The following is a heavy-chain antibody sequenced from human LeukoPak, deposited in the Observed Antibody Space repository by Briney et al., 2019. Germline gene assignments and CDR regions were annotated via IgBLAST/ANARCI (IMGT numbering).Heavy chain of an antibody. CDR1: GGSVSSGSYF. Sequence: SETLSLTCTVSGGSVSSGSYFWSWIRQPPRRGLEWIAYIYYTGSTNYNPSLKSRVTISLDTSKNQFSLKLSSVTAADTAVYYCARDESPFYWFDPWGQGTLVTVSS. CDR2: IYYTGST. D-gene: IGHD3-3*01. J-gene: IGHJ5*02. CDR3: ARDESPFYWFDP. V-gene: IGHV4-61*01.